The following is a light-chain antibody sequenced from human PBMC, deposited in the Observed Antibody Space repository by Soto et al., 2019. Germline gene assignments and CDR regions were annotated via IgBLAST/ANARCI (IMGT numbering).Light chain of an antibody. Sequence: EIVLTQSPATLSLSPGERATLSCRASQSVSSYLAWYQQKPGQAPRLLIYDASNRATGIPARFSGSGSGTNFTLTISSLXPEDFAVYYCQQRSNWPPWTFGQGTKVDTK. CDR1: QSVSSY. CDR2: DAS. V-gene: IGKV3-11*01. J-gene: IGKJ1*01. CDR3: QQRSNWPPWT.